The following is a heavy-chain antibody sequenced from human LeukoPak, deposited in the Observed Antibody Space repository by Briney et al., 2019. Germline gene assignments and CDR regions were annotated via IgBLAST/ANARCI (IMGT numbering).Heavy chain of an antibody. Sequence: SGGSLRLSCAASGFTFSDYYMSWIRQAPGKGLEWVSYISSSGSTIYYADSVKGRFTISRDNAKNSLYLQMNSLRAEDTAVYYCARVFTPGIAAAGVDYWGQGTLVTVSS. CDR2: ISSSGSTI. CDR1: GFTFSDYY. CDR3: ARVFTPGIAAAGVDY. V-gene: IGHV3-11*01. D-gene: IGHD6-13*01. J-gene: IGHJ4*02.